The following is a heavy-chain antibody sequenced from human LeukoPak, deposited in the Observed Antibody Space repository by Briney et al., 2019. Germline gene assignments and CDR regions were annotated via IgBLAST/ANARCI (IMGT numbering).Heavy chain of an antibody. Sequence: ASVKVSCKVSGYTLTELSMHWVRQAPGKGLEWMGGFDPEDGETIYAQKFQGRVTMTEDTSTDTAYVELSSLRSEDTAVYYCATHGYDFWSGYYVPPGFDYWGQGTLVTVSS. V-gene: IGHV1-24*01. CDR2: FDPEDGET. CDR3: ATHGYDFWSGYYVPPGFDY. J-gene: IGHJ4*02. CDR1: GYTLTELS. D-gene: IGHD3-3*01.